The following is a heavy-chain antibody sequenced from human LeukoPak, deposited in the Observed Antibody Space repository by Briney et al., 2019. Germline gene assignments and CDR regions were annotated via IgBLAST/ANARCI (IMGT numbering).Heavy chain of an antibody. CDR1: GGSISSYY. Sequence: SETLSLTCTVSGGSISSYYWSWIRQPPGKGLEWIGYIYYSGSSNYNPSLKSRVTISVDTSKNQFSLKLSSVTAADTAVYYCARKLGRRYCSSTSCSNYYFDYWGQGTLVTVSS. CDR3: ARKLGRRYCSSTSCSNYYFDY. D-gene: IGHD2-2*01. J-gene: IGHJ4*02. V-gene: IGHV4-59*12. CDR2: IYYSGSS.